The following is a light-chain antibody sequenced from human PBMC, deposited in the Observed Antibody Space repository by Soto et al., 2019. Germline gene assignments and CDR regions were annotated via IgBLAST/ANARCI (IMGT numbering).Light chain of an antibody. CDR2: DVS. V-gene: IGLV2-14*01. CDR1: SSDIGTYNY. Sequence: QSALTQPASVSGSPGQSITISCTGTSSDIGTYNYVSWYQQHPDKAPKLMIYDVSNRPSGVSNRSSGSKSGNTASLTISGLQAEDEADYYCSSYRSTSALEVFGGGTKLTVL. CDR3: SSYRSTSALEV. J-gene: IGLJ2*01.